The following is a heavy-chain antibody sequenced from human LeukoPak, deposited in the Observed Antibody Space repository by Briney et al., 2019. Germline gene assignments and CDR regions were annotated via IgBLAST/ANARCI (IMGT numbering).Heavy chain of an antibody. CDR3: ARADCSGGSCYSGFDY. D-gene: IGHD2-15*01. Sequence: GASMKVSCKASGGTFSSYAFSWVRQAPGQGLEWMGVIIAIFGSANYAQKFQGRVTITTDESTSTAYIELSSLRSEDTAVYYCARADCSGGSCYSGFDYWVQGTLVSVRS. CDR2: IIAIFGSA. J-gene: IGHJ4*02. CDR1: GGTFSSYA. V-gene: IGHV1-69*05.